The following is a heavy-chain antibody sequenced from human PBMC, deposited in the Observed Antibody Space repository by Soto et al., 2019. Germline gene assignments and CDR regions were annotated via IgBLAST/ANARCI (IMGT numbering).Heavy chain of an antibody. CDR1: GFPFSSYA. Sequence: GGSLRLSCVASGFPFSSYAMSWVRQTPGKGLEWVSGISGSGGRTYYADSVKGRFTISRDNSNNTLSLQMHILRVEDTAVYFCAKGGYYSLFDSCGQGTMVTVSS. V-gene: IGHV3-23*01. D-gene: IGHD3-16*01. J-gene: IGHJ3*02. CDR2: ISGSGGRT. CDR3: AKGGYYSLFDS.